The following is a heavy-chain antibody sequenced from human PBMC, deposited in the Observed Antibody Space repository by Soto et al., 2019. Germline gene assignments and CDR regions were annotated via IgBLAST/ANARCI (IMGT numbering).Heavy chain of an antibody. CDR3: ADGGGGVS. CDR1: GFTFSSYS. CDR2: ISSSSSYI. J-gene: IGHJ4*02. Sequence: EVQLVESGGGLVKPGGSLRLSCAASGFTFSSYSMNWVRQAPGKGLEWVSSISSSSSYIYYADSMKGRFNISRDNAKNSLDPKMNGLRAEDTAVYYCADGGGGVSWGQGTLVTVSS. D-gene: IGHD3-16*01. V-gene: IGHV3-21*01.